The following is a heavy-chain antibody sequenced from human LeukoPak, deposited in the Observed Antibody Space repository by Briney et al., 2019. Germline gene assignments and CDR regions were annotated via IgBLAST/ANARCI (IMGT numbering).Heavy chain of an antibody. CDR3: AKQVAPYYYDSSGYYYDY. D-gene: IGHD3-22*01. Sequence: PGGSLRLSCAASGFTFSSYAMSWVRQAPGKGLEWVSAISGSGGSTYYADSVKGRFTISRDNSKNTLYLQMNSPRAEDTAVYYCAKQVAPYYYDSSGYYYDYWGQGTLVTVSS. CDR2: ISGSGGST. J-gene: IGHJ4*02. V-gene: IGHV3-23*01. CDR1: GFTFSSYA.